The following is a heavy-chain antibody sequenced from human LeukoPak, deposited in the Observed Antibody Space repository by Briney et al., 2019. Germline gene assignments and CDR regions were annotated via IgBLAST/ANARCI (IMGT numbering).Heavy chain of an antibody. CDR1: GYTFTSYY. Sequence: EASVKVSCKASGYTFTSYYMHWVRQAPGQGLEWMGIINPSGGSTSYAQKFQGRVTMTRDTSTSTVYVELSSLRSEDTAVYYCARASSSHHPHDYWGQGTLVTVSS. J-gene: IGHJ4*02. CDR3: ARASSSHHPHDY. CDR2: INPSGGST. D-gene: IGHD6-13*01. V-gene: IGHV1-46*01.